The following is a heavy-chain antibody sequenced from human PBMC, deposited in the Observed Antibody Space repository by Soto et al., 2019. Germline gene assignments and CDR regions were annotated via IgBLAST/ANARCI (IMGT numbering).Heavy chain of an antibody. CDR2: ISGSGST. Sequence: EVQLLESGGGLVQPGGSLRLSCAASGFTVSSYAMSWVRQAPGKGLEWVSVISGSGSTYSADSVKGRFTISRDSSKNTVYLQMTSLRAEDTAVYCAKALRFTFTTGYYMDVWGRGTTVTVSS. D-gene: IGHD3-16*01. CDR3: AKALRFTFTTGYYMDV. J-gene: IGHJ6*03. V-gene: IGHV3-23*01. CDR1: GFTVSSYA.